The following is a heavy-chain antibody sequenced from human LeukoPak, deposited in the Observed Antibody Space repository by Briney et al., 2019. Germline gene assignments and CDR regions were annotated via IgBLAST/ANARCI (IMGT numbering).Heavy chain of an antibody. J-gene: IGHJ4*02. CDR3: ARAEAGYGGNPEFDY. V-gene: IGHV3-21*01. CDR1: GFTFSSYS. Sequence: GGSLRLSCAASGFTFSSYSMNWVRQAPGKGLEWVSSISSSSSYIYYADSVKGRFTISRDNAKNSLYLQMNSLRAEDTAVYYCARAEAGYGGNPEFDYWGQGTLVTVSS. CDR2: ISSSSSYI. D-gene: IGHD4-23*01.